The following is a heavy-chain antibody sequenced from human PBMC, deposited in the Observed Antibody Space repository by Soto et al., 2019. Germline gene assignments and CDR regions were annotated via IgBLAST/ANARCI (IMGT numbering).Heavy chain of an antibody. CDR2: ISSSSSYI. V-gene: IGHV3-21*01. J-gene: IGHJ3*02. D-gene: IGHD3-22*01. CDR3: ARGYHYYDSSGYDKWDAFDI. Sequence: PGGSLRLSCAASGFPFSSYGRNWVRQAPGKGLEWVSSISSSSSYIYYADSVKGRFTISRDNAKNSLYLQMNSLRAEDTAVYYCARGYHYYDSSGYDKWDAFDIWGQGTMVTVSS. CDR1: GFPFSSYG.